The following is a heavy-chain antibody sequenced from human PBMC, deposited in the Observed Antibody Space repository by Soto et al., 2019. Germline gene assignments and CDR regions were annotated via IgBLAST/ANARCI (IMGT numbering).Heavy chain of an antibody. J-gene: IGHJ6*03. CDR3: ARDKTMGLYYMDV. CDR2: IIPIFGTA. D-gene: IGHD3-10*01. V-gene: IGHV1-69*13. CDR1: GGTFSSYA. Sequence: GASVKVSCKASGGTFSSYAISWVRQAPGQGLEWMGGIIPIFGTANYAQKFQGRVTITADESTSTAYMELRSLRSDDTAVYYCARDKTMGLYYMDVWGKGTTVTVSS.